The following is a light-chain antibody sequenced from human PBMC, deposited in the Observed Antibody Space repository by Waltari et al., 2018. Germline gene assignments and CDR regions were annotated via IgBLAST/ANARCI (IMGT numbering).Light chain of an antibody. J-gene: IGKJ2*01. V-gene: IGKV3-11*01. Sequence: DIVLTQSPATLSLSPGERATLSCRASQSVTSYLGWYQQKPGQAPRLLIYDASSSPTSIPARLIGSGSGTDVTLPTSSLEPEEDVVNYCQQHSNGPGTFGQGTRLEI. CDR2: DAS. CDR1: QSVTSY. CDR3: QQHSNGPGT.